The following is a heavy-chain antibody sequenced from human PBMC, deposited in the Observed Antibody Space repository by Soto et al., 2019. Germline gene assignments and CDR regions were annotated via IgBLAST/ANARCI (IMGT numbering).Heavy chain of an antibody. D-gene: IGHD2-8*01. CDR1: GGSFSGYY. J-gene: IGHJ6*03. CDR2: INHSGST. V-gene: IGHV4-34*01. Sequence: PSETLSLTCAVYGGSFSGYYWSWIRQPPGKGLEWIGEINHSGSTNYNPSLKSRVTISVDTSKNQFSLKLSSVTAADTAVYYCARLIKGTEVYYYYYMDVWGKGNTVTVSS. CDR3: ARLIKGTEVYYYYYMDV.